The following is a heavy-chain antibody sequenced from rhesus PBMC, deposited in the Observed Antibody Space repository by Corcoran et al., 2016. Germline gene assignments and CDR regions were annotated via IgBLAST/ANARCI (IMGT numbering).Heavy chain of an antibody. CDR3: ARVDLNWYFDL. J-gene: IGHJ2*01. CDR2: IYGGSGST. CDR1: GYSLSSGYG. V-gene: IGHV4-127*01. Sequence: QVQLQESGPGLVKPSETLSLTCAVSGYSLSSGYGWGWIRLPPGKGLEWIGQIYGGSGSTYYNPSLKSRVTVSKDTSNNQFSLNLSSVTAADTAVYYCARVDLNWYFDLWGPGTPITISS. D-gene: IGHD5-12*01.